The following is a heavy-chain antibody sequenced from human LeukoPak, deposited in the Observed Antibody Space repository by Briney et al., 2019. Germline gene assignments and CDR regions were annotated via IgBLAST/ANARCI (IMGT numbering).Heavy chain of an antibody. V-gene: IGHV4-39*02. J-gene: IGHJ3*02. CDR1: GGSISSSSHY. CDR2: FYHSGST. Sequence: SETLSLTCAVSGGSISSSSHYWGWICQPPGKGLEWIGNFYHSGSTYYNPSLKSRVTIFVDTSENYFSLKLSSVTAADTALYYCGRFTGGGFDIWGQGTMVTVSS. CDR3: GRFTGGGFDI. D-gene: IGHD7-27*01.